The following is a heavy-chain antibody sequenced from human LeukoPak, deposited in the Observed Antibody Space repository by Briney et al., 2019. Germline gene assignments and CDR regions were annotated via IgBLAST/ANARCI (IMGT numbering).Heavy chain of an antibody. CDR1: GFTFSSYA. J-gene: IGHJ4*02. D-gene: IGHD6-13*01. CDR2: ISSNGGST. Sequence: PGGSLRLSCSASGFTFSSYAMHWVRQAPEKGLEYVSAISSNGGSTYYADSVKGRFTISRDNSKNTVYLQMSSLGAEDTAVYFCARSSAYSSSWTSSYFDYWGQGALVTVSS. CDR3: ARSSAYSSSWTSSYFDY. V-gene: IGHV3-64*04.